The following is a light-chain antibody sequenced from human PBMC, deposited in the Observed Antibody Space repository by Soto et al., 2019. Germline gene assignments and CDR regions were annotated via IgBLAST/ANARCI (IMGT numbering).Light chain of an antibody. CDR3: CSYAGSFTFDV. Sequence: QSALTQPASVSGSPGQSITISCTGTSSDVGNYNLVSWYQQFPGKAPKLIIYEGSSRPSGVSNRFSGSKSGNTASLTISGLQAEDEDDYYCCSYAGSFTFDVFGGGTKLTVL. J-gene: IGLJ2*01. V-gene: IGLV2-23*03. CDR2: EGS. CDR1: SSDVGNYNL.